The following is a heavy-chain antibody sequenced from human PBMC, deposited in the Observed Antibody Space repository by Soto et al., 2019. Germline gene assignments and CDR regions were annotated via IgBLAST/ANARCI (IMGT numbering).Heavy chain of an antibody. CDR3: ANALRFKLTKGYYMDV. V-gene: IGHV3-23*01. CDR2: ISGSGST. J-gene: IGHJ6*03. CDR1: GFTVSSYA. Sequence: EVQLLESGGGLVQPGGSLRLSCAASGFTVSSYAMSWVRQAPVKGLEWVSVISGSGSTYSADSVKGRFTISRDSSKNTVYLQMNSLRAEDKAVYYCANALRFKLTKGYYMDVWDRGTTVTVSS. D-gene: IGHD4-4*01.